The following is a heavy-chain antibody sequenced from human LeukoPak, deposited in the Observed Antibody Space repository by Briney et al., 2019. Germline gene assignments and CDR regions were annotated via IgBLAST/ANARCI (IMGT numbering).Heavy chain of an antibody. J-gene: IGHJ3*02. CDR2: ISSSSSYI. CDR1: GFTFSSYS. Sequence: GGSLRLSCAASGFTFSSYSMNWVRQAPGKGLEWVSSISSSSSYIYYADSVKGRFTISRDNAKNSLYLQMNSLRAEDTAVYYCARDGVAPAAGTFGAFDIWGQGTMVTVSS. V-gene: IGHV3-21*01. D-gene: IGHD6-13*01. CDR3: ARDGVAPAAGTFGAFDI.